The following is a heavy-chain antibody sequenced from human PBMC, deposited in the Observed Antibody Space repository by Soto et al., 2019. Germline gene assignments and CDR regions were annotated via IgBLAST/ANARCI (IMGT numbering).Heavy chain of an antibody. CDR2: IYYSGST. CDR1: GGSISSSSYY. Sequence: QLQLQESGPGLVKPSETLSLTCTVSGGSISSSSYYWGWIRQPPGKGLEWIGSIYYSGSTYYNPSLKSRVTISVDTSKNQFSLKLSSVTAADTAVYYCARHVSSSSWYRHYYYMDVWGKGTTVTVSS. J-gene: IGHJ6*03. CDR3: ARHVSSSSWYRHYYYMDV. D-gene: IGHD6-13*01. V-gene: IGHV4-39*01.